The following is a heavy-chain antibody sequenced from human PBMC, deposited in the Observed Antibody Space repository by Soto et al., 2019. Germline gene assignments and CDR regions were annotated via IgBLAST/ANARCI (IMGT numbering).Heavy chain of an antibody. CDR2: IVVGSGNT. V-gene: IGHV1-58*01. D-gene: IGHD3-10*01. CDR1: GFTFTSSA. Sequence: GASVKVSCKASGFTFTSSAVQWVRQARGQRLEWIGWIVVGSGNTNYAQKSQERVTITRDMSTSTAYMELSSLRSEDTAVYYCAATLEGLFLWFGGSFDPWGQGTLVTVSS. J-gene: IGHJ5*02. CDR3: AATLEGLFLWFGGSFDP.